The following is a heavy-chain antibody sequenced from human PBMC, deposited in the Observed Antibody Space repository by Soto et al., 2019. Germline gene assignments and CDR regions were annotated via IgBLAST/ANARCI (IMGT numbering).Heavy chain of an antibody. CDR1: GASINSGGYY. J-gene: IGHJ5*02. CDR3: AREAFGSGTGRFDP. Sequence: QVQLQESGPGLVEPSQTLSLTCSVSGASINSGGYYWSWIRQRPGEGLEYIGYIYYRGSTNYNPSMPRGITTSMDSSKTPFSLRLTSRTAADTAIYYCAREAFGSGTGRFDPWGQGILVTVSS. V-gene: IGHV4-31*03. CDR2: IYYRGST. D-gene: IGHD3-10*01.